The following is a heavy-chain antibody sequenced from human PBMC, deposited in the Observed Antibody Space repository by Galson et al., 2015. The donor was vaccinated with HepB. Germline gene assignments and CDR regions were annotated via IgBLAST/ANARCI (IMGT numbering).Heavy chain of an antibody. V-gene: IGHV1-18*04. D-gene: IGHD3-9*01. J-gene: IGHJ3*02. CDR2: ISGYNANP. Sequence: SVKVSCKASGYTFSSFGFNWVRQAPGQGLEWMGSISGYNANPKYGQKFQGRVTLTSETSTNTAFMELRSLTSDDTAVYYCATQDYDTLTGPTRQNDAFEIWGHGTMVIVSS. CDR1: GYTFSSFG. CDR3: ATQDYDTLTGPTRQNDAFEI.